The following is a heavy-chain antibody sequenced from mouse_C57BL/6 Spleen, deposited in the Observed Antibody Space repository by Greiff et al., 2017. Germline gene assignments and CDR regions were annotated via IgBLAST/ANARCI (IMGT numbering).Heavy chain of an antibody. CDR3: ARSLDYFDY. CDR1: GYTFTDYY. Sequence: EVKLVESGPVLVKPGASVKMSCKASGYTFTDYYMNWVKQSHGKSLEWIGVINPYNGGTSYNQKFKGKATLTVDKSSSTAYMELNSLTSEDSAVYYCARSLDYFDYWGQGTTLTVSS. CDR2: INPYNGGT. V-gene: IGHV1-19*01. J-gene: IGHJ2*01.